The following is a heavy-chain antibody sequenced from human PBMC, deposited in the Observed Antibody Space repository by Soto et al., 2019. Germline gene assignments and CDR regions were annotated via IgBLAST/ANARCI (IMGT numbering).Heavy chain of an antibody. CDR1: GGSISSGGYY. J-gene: IGHJ5*02. D-gene: IGHD6-19*01. CDR2: IYYSGST. CDR3: ARDPGIAVAGKDNWFDP. Sequence: SETLSLTCTVSGGSISSGGYYWSWIRQHPGKGLEWIGYIYYSGSTYYNPSLKSRVTISVDTSKNQFSLKLSSVTAADTAVYYCARDPGIAVAGKDNWFDPWGQGTLVTVSS. V-gene: IGHV4-31*03.